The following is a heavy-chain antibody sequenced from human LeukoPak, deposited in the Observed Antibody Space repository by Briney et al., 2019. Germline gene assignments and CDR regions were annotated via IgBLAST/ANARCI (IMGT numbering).Heavy chain of an antibody. CDR1: GGSISSYY. CDR3: ASSTAPHYYDSSGSDWYFDL. J-gene: IGHJ2*01. CDR2: IYHSGST. Sequence: SETLSLTCTVSGGSISSYYWSWIRQPPGKGLEWIGSIYHSGSTYYNPSLKSRVTISVDTSKNQFSLKLSSVTAADMAVYYCASSTAPHYYDSSGSDWYFDLWGRGTLVTVSS. V-gene: IGHV4-59*08. D-gene: IGHD3-22*01.